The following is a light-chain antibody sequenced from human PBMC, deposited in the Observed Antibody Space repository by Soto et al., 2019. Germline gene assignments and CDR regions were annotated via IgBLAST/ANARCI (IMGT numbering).Light chain of an antibody. Sequence: EIVLTQSPATLSLSPGERATLSCRASQSVSSNLAWYQQKPGHAPRLLIYGASTRATGIPARFSGSGSGTEFTLTISSLQSEDFAVYYCQQYNNWPPWTFGQGTKVDI. CDR1: QSVSSN. J-gene: IGKJ1*01. CDR3: QQYNNWPPWT. V-gene: IGKV3-15*01. CDR2: GAS.